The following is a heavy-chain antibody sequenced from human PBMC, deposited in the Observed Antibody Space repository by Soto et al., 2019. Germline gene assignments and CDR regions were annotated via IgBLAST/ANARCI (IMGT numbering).Heavy chain of an antibody. D-gene: IGHD4-17*01. CDR3: ARGLDGDYGY. CDR1: GGSISSGGYY. J-gene: IGHJ4*02. Sequence: QVQLQESGPGLVKPSQTLSLTCTVSGGSISSGGYYWSWIRPHPGKGLEWIGYIYYSGRTYYNPSLQSRVTISVDTSKNQFSLKLSSVTAADTAVYYCARGLDGDYGYWGQGTLVTVSS. CDR2: IYYSGRT. V-gene: IGHV4-31*03.